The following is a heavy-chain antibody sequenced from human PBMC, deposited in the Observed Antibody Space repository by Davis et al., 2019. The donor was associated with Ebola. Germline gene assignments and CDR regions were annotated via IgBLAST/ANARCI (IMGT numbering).Heavy chain of an antibody. CDR2: IKQDGSEK. J-gene: IGHJ2*01. CDR3: TRHVSGDFWYFDL. Sequence: GGSLRLSCAASGFTFSSYWMSWVRQAPGKGLEWVANIKQDGSEKYYVDSGKGRFTISSDNAKNSLYLQMNSLRAEDTAVYYCTRHVSGDFWYFDLWGRGTRVTVSS. D-gene: IGHD4-17*01. V-gene: IGHV3-7*03. CDR1: GFTFSSYW.